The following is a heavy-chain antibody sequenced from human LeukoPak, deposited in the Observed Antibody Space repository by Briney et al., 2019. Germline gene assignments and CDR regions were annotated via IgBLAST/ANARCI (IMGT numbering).Heavy chain of an antibody. CDR2: IYYSGST. J-gene: IGHJ3*02. CDR3: ANRWGGGSPYDAFDI. CDR1: GGSISSYY. D-gene: IGHD2-15*01. V-gene: IGHV4-59*03. Sequence: SETLSLTCTVSGGSISSYYWSWIRQPPGKGLEWIGYIYYSGSTNHNPSLKSRVTMSVDTSTNQFSLKLTSVTAADTAVYYCANRWGGGSPYDAFDIWGQGTMVTVSS.